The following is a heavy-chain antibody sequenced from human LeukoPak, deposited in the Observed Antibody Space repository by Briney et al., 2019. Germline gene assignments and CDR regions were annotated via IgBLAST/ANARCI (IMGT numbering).Heavy chain of an antibody. Sequence: TSETLSLTCTVSGGSISSSSYHWGWIRQPPGKGLEWIGSIYYSGSTYYNPSLKSRVTISVDTSKNQFSLKLSSVTAADTAVYYCASLSYGSGTWGQGTLVTVSS. CDR1: GGSISSSSYH. V-gene: IGHV4-39*01. D-gene: IGHD3-10*01. CDR3: ASLSYGSGT. J-gene: IGHJ4*02. CDR2: IYYSGST.